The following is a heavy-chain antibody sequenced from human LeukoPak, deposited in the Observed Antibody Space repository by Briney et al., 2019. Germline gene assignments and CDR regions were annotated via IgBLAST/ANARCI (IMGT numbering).Heavy chain of an antibody. CDR1: VYTFTGYY. CDR3: AREETNWGDAFDI. CDR2: INPNSGGT. Sequence: ASVKVSCTASVYTFTGYYMHWVRHAPGQGLEWMGWINPNSGGTSYAQKFQGRVTMTRDTSISTAYMELSRLKSDDTAVYFCAREETNWGDAFDIWGQGTMVTVSS. J-gene: IGHJ3*02. V-gene: IGHV1-2*02. D-gene: IGHD7-27*01.